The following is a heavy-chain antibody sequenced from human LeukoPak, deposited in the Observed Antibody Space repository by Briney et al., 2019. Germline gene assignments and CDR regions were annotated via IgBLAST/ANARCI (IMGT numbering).Heavy chain of an antibody. CDR1: GYTFTGYY. CDR3: ARAPMGAAALY. D-gene: IGHD6-13*01. Sequence: ASVKVSCEASGYTFTGYYMHWVRQAPGQGLEWMGWMNPVSGNAGSAQKFQGRVTLTRDTSISTAYMELSSLRSDDTAFYYCARAPMGAAALYWGQGTLVTVSS. V-gene: IGHV1-2*02. CDR2: MNPVSGNA. J-gene: IGHJ4*02.